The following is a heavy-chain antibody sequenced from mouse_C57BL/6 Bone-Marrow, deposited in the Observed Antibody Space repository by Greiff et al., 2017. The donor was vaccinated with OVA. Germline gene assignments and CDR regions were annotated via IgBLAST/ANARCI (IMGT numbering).Heavy chain of an antibody. J-gene: IGHJ2*01. CDR3: AREGYYDYPYYFDY. D-gene: IGHD2-4*01. V-gene: IGHV1-61*01. CDR1: GYTFTSYW. Sequence: QVQLQQPGAELVRPGSSVKLSCKASGYTFTSYWMDWVKQRPGQGLEWIGNIYPSDSETHYNQKFKDKATLTVDKSSSTAYMQLSSLTSEDSAVYYCAREGYYDYPYYFDYWGQGTTLTVSS. CDR2: IYPSDSET.